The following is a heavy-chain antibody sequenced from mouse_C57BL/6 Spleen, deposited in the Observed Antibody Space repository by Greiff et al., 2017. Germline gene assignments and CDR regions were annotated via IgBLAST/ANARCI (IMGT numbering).Heavy chain of an antibody. CDR1: GYTFTDYE. CDR2: IDPETGGT. V-gene: IGHV1-15*01. D-gene: IGHD3-2*02. Sequence: QVHVKQSGAELVRPGASVTLSCKASGYTFTDYEMHWVKQTPVHGLEWIGAIDPETGGTAYNQKFKGKAILTADKSSSTAYMELRSLTSEDSAVYYCTKGLTAQATAAWFAYWGQGTLVTVSA. J-gene: IGHJ3*01. CDR3: TKGLTAQATAAWFAY.